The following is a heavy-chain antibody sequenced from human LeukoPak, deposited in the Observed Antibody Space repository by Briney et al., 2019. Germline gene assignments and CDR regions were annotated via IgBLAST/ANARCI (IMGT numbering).Heavy chain of an antibody. CDR2: IYYSGST. D-gene: IGHD1-14*01. Sequence: SETLSLTCTVSGGSISPYYWSWIRQPPGKGLEWIGYIYYSGSTKYNPSLKSRVTISLDTSKNQFSLKLKSVTAADTAIYYCARGITFSDYWGQGTLVTVSS. J-gene: IGHJ4*02. CDR3: ARGITFSDY. CDR1: GGSISPYY. V-gene: IGHV4-59*01.